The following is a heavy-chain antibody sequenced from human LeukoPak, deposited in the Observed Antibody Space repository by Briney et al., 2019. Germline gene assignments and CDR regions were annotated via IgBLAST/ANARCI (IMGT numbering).Heavy chain of an antibody. CDR2: MTSSGTTI. Sequence: GGSLRLSCGASGFTFSDYYMTWIRQAPGKGLEWVSYMTSSGTTIYYADSVRGRLTISRDNAKKSLYLQMNSLRAEDTAVYYCARLEQYHRGHFYYYMDVWGKGTTVTVSS. CDR1: GFTFSDYY. J-gene: IGHJ6*03. CDR3: ARLEQYHRGHFYYYMDV. D-gene: IGHD2-2*01. V-gene: IGHV3-11*01.